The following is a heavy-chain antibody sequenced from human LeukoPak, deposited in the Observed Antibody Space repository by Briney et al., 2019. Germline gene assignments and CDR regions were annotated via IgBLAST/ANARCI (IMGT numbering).Heavy chain of an antibody. CDR2: IIPIFGKA. Sequence: ASVKVSCKASGGTFSSYAISWVRQAPGQGLEWMGRIIPIFGKANYAQKFQGRVTITADKSTSTAYMELSSLRSEDTAVYYCARVVTPHDAFDIWGQGTMVTVSS. CDR1: GGTFSSYA. CDR3: ARVVTPHDAFDI. J-gene: IGHJ3*02. D-gene: IGHD5-18*01. V-gene: IGHV1-69*04.